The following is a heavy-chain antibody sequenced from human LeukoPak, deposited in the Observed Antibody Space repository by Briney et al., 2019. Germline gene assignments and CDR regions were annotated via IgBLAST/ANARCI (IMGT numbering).Heavy chain of an antibody. D-gene: IGHD5-12*01. CDR3: ARHRPYGGYDD. J-gene: IGHJ4*02. Sequence: PSETLSLTCIVSVDSISSSNYYCRWIRQPPGEGLEWIGSMLYSGNTYYNPSLKSRVAIYADTSKSELSLRVNTGTAADAAVYFCARHRPYGGYDDWGQGTLVTVSS. CDR2: MLYSGNT. CDR1: VDSISSSNYY. V-gene: IGHV4-39*01.